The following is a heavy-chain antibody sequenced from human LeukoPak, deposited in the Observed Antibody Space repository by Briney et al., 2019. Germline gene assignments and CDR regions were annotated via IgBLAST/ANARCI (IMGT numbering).Heavy chain of an antibody. Sequence: KPSETLSLTCTVSGGSISSSYYWGWIRQPPGKGLEWIGSIYYSGSTYYNPSLKSRVTISVDTSKNQFSLKLSSVTAADTAVYYCARGGGDYWGQGTLVTVSS. V-gene: IGHV4-39*07. CDR3: ARGGGDY. D-gene: IGHD3-16*01. CDR1: GGSISSSYY. CDR2: IYYSGST. J-gene: IGHJ4*02.